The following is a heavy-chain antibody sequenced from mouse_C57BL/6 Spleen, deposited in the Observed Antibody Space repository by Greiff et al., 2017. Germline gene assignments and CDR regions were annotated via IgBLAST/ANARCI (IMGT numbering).Heavy chain of an antibody. Sequence: VHVKQSGAELVRPGASVKLSCTASGFNIKDDYMHWVKQRPEQGLEWIGWIDPENGDTEYASKFQGKATIPADTSSNTAYLQLSSLTSEDTAVYYCTKGYYGSSFYAMDYWGQGTSVTVSS. J-gene: IGHJ4*01. CDR3: TKGYYGSSFYAMDY. CDR2: IDPENGDT. D-gene: IGHD1-1*01. V-gene: IGHV14-4*01. CDR1: GFNIKDDY.